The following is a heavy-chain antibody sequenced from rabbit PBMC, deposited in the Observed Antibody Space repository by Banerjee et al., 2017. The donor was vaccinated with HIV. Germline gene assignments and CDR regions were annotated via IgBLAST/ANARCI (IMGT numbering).Heavy chain of an antibody. CDR2: IDAGSSGST. V-gene: IGHV1S40*01. D-gene: IGHD6-1*01. CDR3: ARDHPYAAYGGHGYADL. Sequence: QSLEESGGDLVKPGASLTLTCTASGFSFSSYWGYWVRQAPGKGLEWIACIDAGSSGSTYYANWAKGRFTISKTSTTVTLQMTSLTAADTATYFCARDHPYAAYGGHGYADLWGQGTLVTVS. CDR1: GFSFSSYW. J-gene: IGHJ3*01.